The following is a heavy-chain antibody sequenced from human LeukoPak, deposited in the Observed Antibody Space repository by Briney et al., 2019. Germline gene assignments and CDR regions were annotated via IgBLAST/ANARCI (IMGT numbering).Heavy chain of an antibody. Sequence: GGSLRLSCAASGFTFDDYGMSWVRHAPGKGLEWVSGINWNGGSTGYADSVKGRFTISRDNAKNSLYLQMNSLRAEDTALYYCARDGWGRYDFWSGYLYWGQGTLVTVSS. CDR2: INWNGGST. V-gene: IGHV3-20*04. CDR3: ARDGWGRYDFWSGYLY. J-gene: IGHJ4*02. CDR1: GFTFDDYG. D-gene: IGHD3-3*01.